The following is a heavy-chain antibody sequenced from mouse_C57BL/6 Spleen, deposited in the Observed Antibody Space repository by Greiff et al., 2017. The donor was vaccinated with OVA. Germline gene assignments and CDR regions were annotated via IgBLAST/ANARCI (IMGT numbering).Heavy chain of an antibody. Sequence: QVQLQQPGAELVKPGASVKLSCKASGYTFTSYWMHWVKQRPGRGLEWIGRIDPETGGTAYNQKFKGKAILTADKSSSTAYMELRSLTSEDSAVYYCTRSAGYWYFDVWGTGTTVTVSS. CDR2: IDPETGGT. D-gene: IGHD1-2*01. CDR3: TRSAGYWYFDV. V-gene: IGHV1-62-3*01. CDR1: GYTFTSYW. J-gene: IGHJ1*03.